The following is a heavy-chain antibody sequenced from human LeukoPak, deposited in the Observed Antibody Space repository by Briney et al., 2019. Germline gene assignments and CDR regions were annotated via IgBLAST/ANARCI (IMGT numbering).Heavy chain of an antibody. J-gene: IGHJ6*03. CDR2: INPNSGGI. V-gene: IGHV1-2*02. CDR3: ARQIYYYYYYMDV. CDR1: GYTFTDYY. Sequence: GASVKVSCKASGYTFTDYYMHWVRQAPGQGLEWMGWINPNSGGINYPQNFQGRVTMTRDTSISTAYMELSRLTSDDTAVYCCARQIYYYYYYMDVWGKGTTVTISS.